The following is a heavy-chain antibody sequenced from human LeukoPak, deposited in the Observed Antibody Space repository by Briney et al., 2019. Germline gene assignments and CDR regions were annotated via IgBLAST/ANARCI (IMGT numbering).Heavy chain of an antibody. V-gene: IGHV3-30-3*01. D-gene: IGHD2-2*01. J-gene: IGHJ6*02. CDR2: ISYDGSNK. Sequence: GGSLRLSCTASGFTFSSYAMHWVRQAPGKGLEWVAVISYDGSNKYYADSVKGRFTISRDNSKNTLYLQMNSLRAEDTAVYYCARGTSGTNYGMDVWGQGTTVTVSS. CDR1: GFTFSSYA. CDR3: ARGTSGTNYGMDV.